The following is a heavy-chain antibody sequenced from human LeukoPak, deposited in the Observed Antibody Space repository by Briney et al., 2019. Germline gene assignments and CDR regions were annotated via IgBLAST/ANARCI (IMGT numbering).Heavy chain of an antibody. D-gene: IGHD3-22*01. CDR2: IFYSGST. Sequence: SETLSLTCTVSSGSISTSNYYWSWVRQPPGKALEWIGNIFYSGSTYYSPSLKSRVTISLDTSRNQFSLKLNSVTAADTAVYYCARRLRLSGYHQDNWFDPWGQGTLVTVSS. J-gene: IGHJ5*02. V-gene: IGHV4-39*07. CDR1: SGSISTSNYY. CDR3: ARRLRLSGYHQDNWFDP.